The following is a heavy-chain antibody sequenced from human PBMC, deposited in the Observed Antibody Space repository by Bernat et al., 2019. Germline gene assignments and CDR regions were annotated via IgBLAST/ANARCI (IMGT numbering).Heavy chain of an antibody. CDR2: IWYDGSNK. CDR1: GFTFSSYG. D-gene: IGHD5-12*01. V-gene: IGHV3-33*01. Sequence: QVQLVESGGGVVQPGRSLRLSCAASGFTFSSYGMHWVRQAPGKGLEWVAVIWYDGSNKCYADSVKCRFTISRDNSKTTLYLQMNSLRAEATAVYYCARGPLGVATIFHYYYYMDVWGKGTTVTVSS. CDR3: ARGPLGVATIFHYYYYMDV. J-gene: IGHJ6*03.